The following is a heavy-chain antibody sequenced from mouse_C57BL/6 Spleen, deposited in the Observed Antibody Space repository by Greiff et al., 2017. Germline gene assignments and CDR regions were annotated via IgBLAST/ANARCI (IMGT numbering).Heavy chain of an antibody. J-gene: IGHJ2*01. CDR3: ARRKGTLDY. D-gene: IGHD3-3*01. CDR1: GYTFTDYN. V-gene: IGHV1-18*01. Sequence: EVQLQQSGPELVKPGASVKIPCKASGYTFTDYNMDWVKQSHGKSLEWIGDINPNNGGTIYNQKFKGKATLTVDKSSSTAYMELRSLTSEDTAVYYCARRKGTLDYWGQGTPLTVSS. CDR2: INPNNGGT.